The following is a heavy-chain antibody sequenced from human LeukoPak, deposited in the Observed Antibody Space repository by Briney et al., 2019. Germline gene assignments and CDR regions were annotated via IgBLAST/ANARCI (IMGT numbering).Heavy chain of an antibody. Sequence: GGSLRLSCAASGFTFSSYSMNWVRQAPGKGLEWVSSISSSSSYIYYADSVKGRFTISRDNAKNSLYLQMNSLRAEDTAVYYCARDKSIGQRLYIVVVPAAMFGVSGFDPWGQGTMVTVSS. J-gene: IGHJ5*02. D-gene: IGHD2-2*01. CDR1: GFTFSSYS. CDR3: ARDKSIGQRLYIVVVPAAMFGVSGFDP. V-gene: IGHV3-21*01. CDR2: ISSSSSYI.